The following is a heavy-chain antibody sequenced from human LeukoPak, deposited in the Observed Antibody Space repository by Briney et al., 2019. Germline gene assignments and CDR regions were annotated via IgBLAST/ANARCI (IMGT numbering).Heavy chain of an antibody. CDR2: ISAYNGNT. V-gene: IGHV1-18*01. J-gene: IGHJ3*02. D-gene: IGHD3-16*01. Sequence: GASVKVSFKAAGYTFTCYGFSWVRQGPAPGKGWMGWISAYNGNTNYAQKLQGRVTMTTDTSTSTAYMELRSPRSDDTAVYYCARGSLMRAFDIWGQGTMVTVSS. CDR3: ARGSLMRAFDI. CDR1: GYTFTCYG.